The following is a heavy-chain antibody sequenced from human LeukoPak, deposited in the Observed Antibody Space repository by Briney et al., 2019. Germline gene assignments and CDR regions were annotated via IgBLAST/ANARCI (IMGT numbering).Heavy chain of an antibody. Sequence: GGSLRLSCAASGFTLSSNYMSWVRQARGKGLEWVSVIYSGGSTYYADSVKGRFTISRDNSKNTLYLQMNSLRAEDTAVYYCARDRGGDYPYYYYYMDVWGKGTTVTVSS. V-gene: IGHV3-53*01. D-gene: IGHD4-17*01. J-gene: IGHJ6*03. CDR1: GFTLSSNY. CDR3: ARDRGGDYPYYYYYMDV. CDR2: IYSGGST.